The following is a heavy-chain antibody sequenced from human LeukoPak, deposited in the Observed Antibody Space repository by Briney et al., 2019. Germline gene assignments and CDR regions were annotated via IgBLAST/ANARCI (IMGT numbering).Heavy chain of an antibody. J-gene: IGHJ6*03. CDR2: ISYDGSNK. V-gene: IGHV3-30*04. D-gene: IGHD3-22*01. Sequence: PGGSLRLSCAASGFTFSTYAMHWVRQAPGKGLEWVAVISYDGSNKYYADSVKGRFTISRDNSKNTLYLQMNSLRAEDTAVYYCAKDYYDSSGYHDHYYYMDVWGKGTTVTVSS. CDR1: GFTFSTYA. CDR3: AKDYYDSSGYHDHYYYMDV.